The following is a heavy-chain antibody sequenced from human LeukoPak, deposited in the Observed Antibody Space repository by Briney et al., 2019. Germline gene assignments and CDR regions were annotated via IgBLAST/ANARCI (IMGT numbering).Heavy chain of an antibody. CDR2: IFHSGNT. J-gene: IGHJ4*02. Sequence: PSETLSLTCTVSGGSISSGGYYWSWIRQPPGKGLEWIGYIFHSGNTYYNPSLKSRVTISVDRSKNQFSLKLSSVTAADTAVYYCARSVVVAAAHFDYWGQGTLVTVSS. D-gene: IGHD2-15*01. CDR3: ARSVVVAAAHFDY. V-gene: IGHV4-30-2*01. CDR1: GGSISSGGYY.